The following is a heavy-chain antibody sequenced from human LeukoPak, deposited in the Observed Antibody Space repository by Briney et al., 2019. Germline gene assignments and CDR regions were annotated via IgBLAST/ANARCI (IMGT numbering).Heavy chain of an antibody. Sequence: GGSLRLSCAASGFTFSSYSMNWVRQAPGKGLEWISYISNRGRSIYYADSVRGRFTISRDNAKNSLYLQMNSLRPEDTAVYYRARESPPHISDWWVDYFDCWGQGTLATVSS. D-gene: IGHD6-19*01. CDR1: GFTFSSYS. J-gene: IGHJ4*02. CDR3: ARESPPHISDWWVDYFDC. V-gene: IGHV3-48*04. CDR2: ISNRGRSI.